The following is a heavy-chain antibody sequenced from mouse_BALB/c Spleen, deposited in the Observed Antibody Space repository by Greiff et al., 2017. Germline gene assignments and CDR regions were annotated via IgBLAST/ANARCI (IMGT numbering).Heavy chain of an antibody. CDR1: GFTFTDYY. CDR2: IRNKANGYTT. J-gene: IGHJ3*01. V-gene: IGHV7-3*02. Sequence: EVQGVEFGGGLVQPGGSLRLSCATSGFTFTDYYMSWVRQPPGKALEWLGFIRNKANGYTTEYSASVKGRFTISRDNSQSILYLQMNTLRAEDSATYYCARAYYGNYGGFAYWGQGTLVTVSA. CDR3: ARAYYGNYGGFAY. D-gene: IGHD2-10*01.